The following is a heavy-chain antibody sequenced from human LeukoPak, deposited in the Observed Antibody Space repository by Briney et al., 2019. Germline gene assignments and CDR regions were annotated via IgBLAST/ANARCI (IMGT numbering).Heavy chain of an antibody. D-gene: IGHD3-16*01. V-gene: IGHV1-2*02. J-gene: IGHJ4*02. Sequence: ASVKVSCKASGYTFTAYYMHWVRQAPGQGLEWVGWINPNSGDTNFAQKFQGRVTMTRDTSISTAYMELSRLRSDDKAVYYCARDVWGVGAPRLDYWGQGTLVTVSS. CDR1: GYTFTAYY. CDR2: INPNSGDT. CDR3: ARDVWGVGAPRLDY.